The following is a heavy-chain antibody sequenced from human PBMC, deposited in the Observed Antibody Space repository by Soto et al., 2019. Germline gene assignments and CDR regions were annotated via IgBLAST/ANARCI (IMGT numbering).Heavy chain of an antibody. J-gene: IGHJ6*02. V-gene: IGHV3-9*01. CDR3: ARVFYRISTGYGYYGMDV. D-gene: IGHD2-2*01. CDR2: ISWNRGTI. Sequence: GGSLRLSCAASGFTFDAYAMHWVRQAPGKGLEWVSGISWNRGTICYADSVKGRFTISRDNAKNSLYLQMTSLRDEDTALYYCARVFYRISTGYGYYGMDVWGQGTTVTVSS. CDR1: GFTFDAYA.